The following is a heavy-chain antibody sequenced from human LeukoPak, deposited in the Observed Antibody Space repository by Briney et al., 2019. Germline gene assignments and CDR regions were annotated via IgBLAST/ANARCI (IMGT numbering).Heavy chain of an antibody. Sequence: LPGGSLGLSCAASGFTFSSYAMSWVRQAPGKGLEWVSAISGSGGSTYYADSVKGRFTISRDNSKNTLYLQMNSLRAEDTAVYYCAKGEAAVAYRIKFDYWGQGTLVTVSS. CDR2: ISGSGGST. J-gene: IGHJ4*02. CDR3: AKGEAAVAYRIKFDY. V-gene: IGHV3-23*01. CDR1: GFTFSSYA. D-gene: IGHD6-19*01.